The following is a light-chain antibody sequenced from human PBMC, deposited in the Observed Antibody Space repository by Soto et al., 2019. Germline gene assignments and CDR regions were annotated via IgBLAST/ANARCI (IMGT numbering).Light chain of an antibody. CDR2: AAS. Sequence: DIQKTKCPSSLSASVGDRVTITCRASQGIRNDLGWYQQKPGKAPKRLIYAASSLQSGVPSRFSGSGSGTEFTLAISSLQPEDSATFYCLQHSTYPLTFGQGTKVEIK. J-gene: IGKJ1*01. CDR3: LQHSTYPLT. V-gene: IGKV1-17*01. CDR1: QGIRND.